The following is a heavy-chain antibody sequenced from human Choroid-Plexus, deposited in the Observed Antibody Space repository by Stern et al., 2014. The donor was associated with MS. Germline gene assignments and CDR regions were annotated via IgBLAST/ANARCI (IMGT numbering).Heavy chain of an antibody. V-gene: IGHV3-30*18. Sequence: VQLVESGGGVAQPGRPLILSCAASGFTFSNFGMHWVRPAPGKGLEWVALISYDGGDKYYADSVKGRFTIFRGNSKNTLYMHMNSLRAEDTAVYYCAKDRQWSTYFFDYWGQGSLVTVSS. CDR3: AKDRQWSTYFFDY. J-gene: IGHJ4*02. CDR2: ISYDGGDK. D-gene: IGHD2-15*01. CDR1: GFTFSNFG.